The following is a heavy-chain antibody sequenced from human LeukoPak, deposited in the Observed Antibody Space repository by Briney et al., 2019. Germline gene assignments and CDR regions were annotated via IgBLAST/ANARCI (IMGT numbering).Heavy chain of an antibody. CDR3: ARAEGDSWYFDY. D-gene: IGHD2-21*02. V-gene: IGHV6-1*01. Sequence: SQTPSLTCAISGDSVSSIRAAWNWIRQSPSRGLEWLGRTYYRSKWYTDYAVSVKSRITVNADTSKNQFSLQLNSVTPEDTAVYYCARAEGDSWYFDYWGQGTLVTVSS. J-gene: IGHJ4*02. CDR2: TYYRSKWYT. CDR1: GDSVSSIRAA.